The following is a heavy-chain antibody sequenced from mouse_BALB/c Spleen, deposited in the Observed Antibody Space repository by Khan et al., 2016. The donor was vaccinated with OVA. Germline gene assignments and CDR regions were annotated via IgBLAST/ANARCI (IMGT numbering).Heavy chain of an antibody. V-gene: IGHV5-15*02. J-gene: IGHJ3*01. CDR3: ARGGKGGFAY. CDR1: GFTFSDYG. Sequence: EVQLVESGGGLVQPGGSRKLSCAASGFTFSDYGMAWVRQAPGKGPEWVAFVSSLAYNFYYADTVTGRFTISRENAKNTPYLEMSSLRSEDTAMYYWARGGKGGFAYWGQGTLVTVSA. CDR2: VSSLAYNF.